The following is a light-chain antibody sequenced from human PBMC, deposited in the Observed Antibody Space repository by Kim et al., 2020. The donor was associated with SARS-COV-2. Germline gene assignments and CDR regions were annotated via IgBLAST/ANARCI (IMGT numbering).Light chain of an antibody. V-gene: IGKV3-11*01. Sequence: PATLSLSPGQRATLSCRASQSVATYLAWYQQRPGQAPRLLIYDASKRATGIPARFRGSGSGTDFTLTIGTLEPEDSAVYYCQQRGNFGQGTRLEIK. J-gene: IGKJ5*01. CDR3: QQRGN. CDR1: QSVATY. CDR2: DAS.